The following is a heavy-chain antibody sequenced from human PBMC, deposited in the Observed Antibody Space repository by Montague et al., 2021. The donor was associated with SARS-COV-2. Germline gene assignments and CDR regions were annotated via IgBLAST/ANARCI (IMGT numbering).Heavy chain of an antibody. D-gene: IGHD2-15*01. V-gene: IGHV4-39*01. Sequence: SETLSLTCTVSGDSVSSSGYYWGWIRQPPGKGLEWIGSIYFSGSSYYNPSLKSRVSISVDTSKNQFSLRLSSVTSADTAVYYCARHRRGGVVVAAPCWFDPWGQGTLVTVSS. J-gene: IGHJ5*02. CDR3: ARHRRGGVVVAAPCWFDP. CDR2: IYFSGSS. CDR1: GDSVSSSGYY.